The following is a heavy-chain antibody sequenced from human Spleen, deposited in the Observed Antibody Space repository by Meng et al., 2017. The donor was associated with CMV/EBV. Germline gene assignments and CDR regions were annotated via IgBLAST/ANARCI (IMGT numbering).Heavy chain of an antibody. J-gene: IGHJ4*02. Sequence: TFSSLAISWVRQAPGQGLEWMGGIIPMFGTPDYARKFQGRVTITTGEITTTAHMELRGLTSEDTAMYYCAMTVRDYYNSRGYYDLNYWGQGTLVTVSS. V-gene: IGHV1-69*05. CDR1: TFSSLA. CDR3: AMTVRDYYNSRGYYDLNY. CDR2: IIPMFGTP. D-gene: IGHD3-22*01.